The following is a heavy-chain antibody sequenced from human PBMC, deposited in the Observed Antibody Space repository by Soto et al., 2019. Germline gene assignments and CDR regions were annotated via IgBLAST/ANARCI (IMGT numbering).Heavy chain of an antibody. V-gene: IGHV4-4*02. D-gene: IGHD2-21*02. CDR2: VYHTGDT. J-gene: IGHJ5*02. CDR1: GGTVASSHW. CDR3: AREIVTAGGNNYFDP. Sequence: SETLSLTCGVSGGTVASSHWWSWVRQSPGGGLEWIGNVYHTGDTDFNPSLQSRVTISVDKSNNQFSLRLNSLTAADTAVYFCAREIVTAGGNNYFDPWGPGTLVTVSS.